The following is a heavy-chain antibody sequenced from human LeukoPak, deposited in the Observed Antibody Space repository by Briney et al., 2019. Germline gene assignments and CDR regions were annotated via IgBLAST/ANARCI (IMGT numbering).Heavy chain of an antibody. CDR2: ISPGSGT. Sequence: GGSLRLSCAASGFSFSTYAMNWVRQAPGKGLEWVSTISPGSGTYYADSVKGRFSISRDNSKSTLSLQMNSLRAEDTAVYYCARGSRKTGFDYWGQGSLVIVSS. CDR1: GFSFSTYA. V-gene: IGHV3-23*01. D-gene: IGHD6-6*01. CDR3: ARGSRKTGFDY. J-gene: IGHJ4*02.